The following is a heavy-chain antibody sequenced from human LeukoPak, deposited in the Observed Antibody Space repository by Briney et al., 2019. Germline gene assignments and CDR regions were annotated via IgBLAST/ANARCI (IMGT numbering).Heavy chain of an antibody. D-gene: IGHD4-17*01. CDR3: ARHLATTVTRGYSCHPMDV. Sequence: SETLSLTCTASGASISTYYWNWIRQPPGEGLEWIAYIAPSGSAVYNPSLNSRLTVSVDTSKNQFSLKLNSVTAADTAVYYCARHLATTVTRGYSCHPMDVWGKGTTVSVSS. CDR1: GASISTYY. CDR2: IAPSGSA. V-gene: IGHV4-4*09. J-gene: IGHJ6*03.